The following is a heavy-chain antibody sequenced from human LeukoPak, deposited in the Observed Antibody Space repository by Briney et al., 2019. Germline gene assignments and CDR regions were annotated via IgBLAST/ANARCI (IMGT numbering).Heavy chain of an antibody. D-gene: IGHD3-10*01. CDR3: AKDFLWFGESYTPFDY. J-gene: IGHJ4*02. CDR1: GFIFSSYA. CDR2: ISGSGGST. Sequence: GGSLRLSCAASGFIFSSYAMSWVCQAPGKGLEWVSAISGSGGSTYYADSVKGRFTISRDNSKNTLYLQMNSLRAEDTAVYYCAKDFLWFGESYTPFDYWGQGTLVTVSS. V-gene: IGHV3-23*01.